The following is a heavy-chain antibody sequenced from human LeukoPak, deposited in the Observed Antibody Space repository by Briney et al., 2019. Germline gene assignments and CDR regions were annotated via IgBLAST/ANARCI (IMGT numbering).Heavy chain of an antibody. V-gene: IGHV4-30-2*01. D-gene: IGHD3-3*01. Sequence: PSETLSLTCTVSGGSISSGGYYWSWIRQPPGKGLEWIGYIFHSGSTYYNPSLKSRVTISVDRSKNQFSLKLSSVTAADTAVYYCARDQEYYDFWSGYLDYWGQGTLVTVSS. CDR2: IFHSGST. CDR1: GGSISSGGYY. CDR3: ARDQEYYDFWSGYLDY. J-gene: IGHJ4*02.